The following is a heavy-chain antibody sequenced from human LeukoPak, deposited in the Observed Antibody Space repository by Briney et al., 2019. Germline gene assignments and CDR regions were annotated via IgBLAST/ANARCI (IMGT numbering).Heavy chain of an antibody. CDR1: GFTFSSYS. CDR3: ARDAHRGGDFDY. D-gene: IGHD3-16*01. V-gene: IGHV3-21*01. J-gene: IGHJ4*02. CDR2: ISSSSSYI. Sequence: GGSLRLSCAASGFTFSSYSMNWVRQAPGKGLEWVSSISSSSSYIYYADSVKGRFTISRDNAKNSLYLQMNSLRAEDTAVYYCARDAHRGGDFDYWGQGTLVTVSS.